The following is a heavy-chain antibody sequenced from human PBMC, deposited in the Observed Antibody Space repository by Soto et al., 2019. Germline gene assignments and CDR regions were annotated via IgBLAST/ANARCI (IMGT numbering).Heavy chain of an antibody. J-gene: IGHJ4*02. D-gene: IGHD4-17*01. Sequence: QVQLVESGGGVVQPGRSLILSCAASGFTFSSYGMHWVRQAPGKGLEWVAVIWYDGSNKYYADSVKGRFTISRDNSKNTLYLQMNSLRAEDTAVYYCARELDYGDYLFVDYWGQGTLVTVSS. CDR2: IWYDGSNK. CDR1: GFTFSSYG. CDR3: ARELDYGDYLFVDY. V-gene: IGHV3-33*01.